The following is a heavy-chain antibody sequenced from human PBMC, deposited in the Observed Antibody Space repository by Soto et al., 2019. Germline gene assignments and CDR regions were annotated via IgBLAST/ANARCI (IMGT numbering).Heavy chain of an antibody. Sequence: EVQLVESGGGLVQPGGSLRLSCAASGFTVSNYWMSWVRQAPGKGPEWVANIKQDGSEKNYVDSVEGRFTISRDNAKNSLYLQMNSLRAEDTAVYYCATFAHHTFDSWGQGTLVTVSS. CDR2: IKQDGSEK. V-gene: IGHV3-7*01. J-gene: IGHJ5*01. CDR1: GFTVSNYW. CDR3: ATFAHHTFDS.